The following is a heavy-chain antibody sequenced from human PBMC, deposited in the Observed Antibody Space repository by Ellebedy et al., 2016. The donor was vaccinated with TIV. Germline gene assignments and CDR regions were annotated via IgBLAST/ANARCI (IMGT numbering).Heavy chain of an antibody. Sequence: PGGSLRLSCAASGFTFFSYAMNWVRQAPGKGLEWVSGISNSGGSTHYADSVKGRFTISRDNSKNTLYLQMNSLRAEDTAVYYCAKDNSGTYYYYGMDVWGQGTTVTVSS. CDR1: GFTFFSYA. D-gene: IGHD1-26*01. CDR3: AKDNSGTYYYYGMDV. V-gene: IGHV3-23*01. CDR2: ISNSGGST. J-gene: IGHJ6*02.